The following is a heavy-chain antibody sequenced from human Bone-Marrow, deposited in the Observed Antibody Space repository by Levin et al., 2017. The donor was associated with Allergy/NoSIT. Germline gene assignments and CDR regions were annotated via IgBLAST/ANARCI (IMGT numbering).Heavy chain of an antibody. CDR1: GYTFTNYG. J-gene: IGHJ6*02. CDR3: ARGGGGGWELSFYYYAMDG. CDR2: ISSHNPKP. Sequence: ALVKVSCKASGYTFTNYGINWVRQAPGQGLEWVGWISSHNPKPKYAQKLQGRVTMTTDTSTSTAYMELRGLRSDDTAVYYCARGGGGGWELSFYYYAMDGWGQGTTVTVSS. V-gene: IGHV1-18*01. D-gene: IGHD1-26*01.